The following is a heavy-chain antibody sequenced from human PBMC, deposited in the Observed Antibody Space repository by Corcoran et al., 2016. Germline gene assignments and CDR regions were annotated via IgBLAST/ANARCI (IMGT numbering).Heavy chain of an antibody. D-gene: IGHD2-21*02. CDR3: ARVGWGRGVVTPGFRYFDY. CDR2: ISAYNGNT. CDR1: GYTFTSYG. J-gene: IGHJ4*02. V-gene: IGHV1-18*01. Sequence: QVQLVQSGAEVKKPGASVKVSCKASGYTFTSYGISWVRQAPGQGLEWMGWISAYNGNTNHAQKLQGRVTMTTDTSTSTAYMELRSLRSDDTAVYYCARVGWGRGVVTPGFRYFDYWGQGTLVTVSS.